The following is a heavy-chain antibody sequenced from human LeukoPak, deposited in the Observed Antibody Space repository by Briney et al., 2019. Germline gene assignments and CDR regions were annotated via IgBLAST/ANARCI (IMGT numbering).Heavy chain of an antibody. CDR1: GGSISSSSYY. CDR3: ARAGTTVVPFDY. J-gene: IGHJ4*02. CDR2: IYTSGST. Sequence: SETLSLTCTVSGGSISSSSYYWSWIRQPAGKGLEWIGRIYTSGSTNYNPSLKSRVTISVDTSKNQFSLKLSSVTAADTAAYYCARAGTTVVPFDYWGQGTLVTVSS. V-gene: IGHV4-61*02. D-gene: IGHD4-23*01.